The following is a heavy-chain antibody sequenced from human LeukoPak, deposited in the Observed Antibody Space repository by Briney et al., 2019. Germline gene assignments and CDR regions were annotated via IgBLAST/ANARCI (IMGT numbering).Heavy chain of an antibody. CDR3: ARVYAATYYDFWSGYSYGMDV. V-gene: IGHV4-59*08. D-gene: IGHD3-3*01. J-gene: IGHJ6*02. Sequence: SGTLSLTCTVSGGSISSYYWSWIRQPPGKGLEWIGYIYYSGSTNYNPSLKSRVTISVDTSKNQFSLKLSSVTAADTAVYYCARVYAATYYDFWSGYSYGMDVWGQGTTVTVSS. CDR2: IYYSGST. CDR1: GGSISSYY.